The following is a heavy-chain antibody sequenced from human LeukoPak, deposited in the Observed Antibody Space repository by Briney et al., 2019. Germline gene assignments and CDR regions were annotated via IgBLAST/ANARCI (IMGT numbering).Heavy chain of an antibody. J-gene: IGHJ4*02. CDR1: GFTFSSYS. V-gene: IGHV3-9*01. Sequence: GGSLRLSCAASGFTFSSYSMNWVRQPPGKGLEWVSGISWNSGSIDCADSVKGRFTISRDNAKNSLYLQMNSLRVEDTAFYYCAKDNRRHYTSGPNPDSLHWGQGALVTVSS. D-gene: IGHD6-19*01. CDR2: ISWNSGSI. CDR3: AKDNRRHYTSGPNPDSLH.